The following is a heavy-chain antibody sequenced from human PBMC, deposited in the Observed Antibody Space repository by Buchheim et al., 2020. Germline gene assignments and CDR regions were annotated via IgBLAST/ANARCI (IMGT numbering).Heavy chain of an antibody. V-gene: IGHV4-39*01. D-gene: IGHD1-26*01. CDR3: ARQIVGGARLAY. CDR2: IHYSGST. Sequence: QLQLQESGPGLVRPSETLSLTCALSGGSVSTNDYYWVWIRQPPGKGLEWVGGIHYSGSTYDNPSLKSRVTMSVDTSKNQFSLKLMSVTAADTAVYYCARQIVGGARLAYWGQGTL. CDR1: GGSVSTNDYY. J-gene: IGHJ4*02.